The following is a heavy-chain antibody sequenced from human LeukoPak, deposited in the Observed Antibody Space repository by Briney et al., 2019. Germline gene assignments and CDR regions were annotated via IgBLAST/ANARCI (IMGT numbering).Heavy chain of an antibody. CDR1: GFVFSSYG. J-gene: IGHJ6*03. CDR2: ISYDGSDK. D-gene: IGHD2-2*01. V-gene: IGHV3-30*04. CDR3: ARSGVARRVDFYNYYMDV. Sequence: GGSLRLSCAAPGFVFSSYGIHWVRQAPGKGLEWVAVISYDGSDKNYVDSVKGRFTISRDNSKNTLYLQMNSLRAEDTAVYYCARSGVARRVDFYNYYMDVWGKGTTVTVSS.